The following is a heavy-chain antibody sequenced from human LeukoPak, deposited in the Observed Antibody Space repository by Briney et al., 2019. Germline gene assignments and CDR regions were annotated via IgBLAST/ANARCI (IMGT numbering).Heavy chain of an antibody. V-gene: IGHV4-59*01. CDR3: ARAYFDGFDP. J-gene: IGHJ5*02. CDR2: IYYSGST. D-gene: IGHD2/OR15-2a*01. CDR1: GGSISSYY. Sequence: SETLSLTCTVPGGSISSYYWSWIRQPPGKGLEWIGYIYYSGSTNYNPSLKSRVTISVDTSKNQFSLKLSSVTAADTAVYYCARAYFDGFDPWGQGTLVTVSS.